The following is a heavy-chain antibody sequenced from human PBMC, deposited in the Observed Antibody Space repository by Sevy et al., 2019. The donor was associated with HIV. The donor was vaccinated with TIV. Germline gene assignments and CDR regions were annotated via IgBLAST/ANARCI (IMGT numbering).Heavy chain of an antibody. CDR1: GFIFNDYW. Sequence: GGSLRLSCAASGFIFNDYWMHWVRQGSGKGLVWVSRINSDGSTTRYADSVKGRITISRDNPKNTLYLQMNSLRAEDTAVYYCAKDLTMTTSPYFDYWGQGTLVTVSS. CDR2: INSDGSTT. J-gene: IGHJ4*02. D-gene: IGHD4-17*01. V-gene: IGHV3-74*01. CDR3: AKDLTMTTSPYFDY.